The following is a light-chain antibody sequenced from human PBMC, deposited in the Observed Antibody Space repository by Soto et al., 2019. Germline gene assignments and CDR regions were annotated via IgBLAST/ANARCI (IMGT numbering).Light chain of an antibody. CDR1: SSDVGGYNY. CDR3: SSYTSSSTLVV. V-gene: IGLV2-14*01. Sequence: QSVLTQPASVSGSPGQSITISCTGTSSDVGGYNYVSWYQQHPGKAPKLMIYDVSNRPSGVSNRFSGSKSGNTASLTISGLQAEDEADYYCSSYTSSSTLVVFVGVTKVTVL. J-gene: IGLJ2*01. CDR2: DVS.